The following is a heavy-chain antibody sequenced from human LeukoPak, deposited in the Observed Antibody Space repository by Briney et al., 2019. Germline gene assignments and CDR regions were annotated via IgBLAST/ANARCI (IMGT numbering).Heavy chain of an antibody. Sequence: GESLKISCKGSGYSFTNYWIGWVRQMPGQGLELMGIIYPGDSDTRYSPSFQGQVTISADKSISTAYLQWSSLKASDTAMYYCARHGSWELLGPPDYWGQGTLVTVSS. CDR3: ARHGSWELLGPPDY. CDR1: GYSFTNYW. D-gene: IGHD1-26*01. V-gene: IGHV5-51*01. J-gene: IGHJ4*02. CDR2: IYPGDSDT.